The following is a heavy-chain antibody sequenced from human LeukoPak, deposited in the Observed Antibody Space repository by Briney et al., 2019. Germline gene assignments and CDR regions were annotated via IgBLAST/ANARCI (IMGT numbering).Heavy chain of an antibody. CDR2: IIPIFGTA. CDR1: GGTFSSYA. V-gene: IGHV1-69*06. D-gene: IGHD6-13*01. CDR3: ARTGIAAAGNPFDY. J-gene: IGHJ4*02. Sequence: SVKVSCKASGGTFSSYAISWVRQAPGQGLEWMGGIIPIFGTANYAQKFQGRVTITADKSTSTAYMELSSLRSEDTAVYYCARTGIAAAGNPFDYWGQGTLVTVSS.